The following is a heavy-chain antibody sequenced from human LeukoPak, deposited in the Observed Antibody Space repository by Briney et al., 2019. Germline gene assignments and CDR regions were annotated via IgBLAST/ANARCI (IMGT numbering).Heavy chain of an antibody. CDR1: GYSISSGYY. Sequence: NPSETLSLTCAVSGYSISSGYYWGWIRQPPGKGLEWIGSIYHSGSTYYNPSLKSRVTISVDTSKNQFSLKLSSVTAADTAVYYCARQTGLVAATIIDYWGQGTLVTVSS. J-gene: IGHJ4*02. D-gene: IGHD1-26*01. CDR2: IYHSGST. V-gene: IGHV4-38-2*01. CDR3: ARQTGLVAATIIDY.